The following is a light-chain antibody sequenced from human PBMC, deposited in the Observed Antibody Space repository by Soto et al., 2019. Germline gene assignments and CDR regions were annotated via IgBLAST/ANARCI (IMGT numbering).Light chain of an antibody. CDR1: QDITKY. CDR3: QQYGSSSYT. V-gene: IGKV3-20*01. J-gene: IGKJ2*01. Sequence: TQSPSSLSASVGDRVTITCQASQDITKYLNWYQQKPGQAPRLLIYGASSRATGIPDRFSGSGSGTDFTLTISRLEPEDFAVYYCQQYGSSSYTFGQGTKLEIK. CDR2: GAS.